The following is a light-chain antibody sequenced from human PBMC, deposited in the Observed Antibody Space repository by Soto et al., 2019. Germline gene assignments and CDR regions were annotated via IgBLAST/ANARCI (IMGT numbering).Light chain of an antibody. V-gene: IGLV1-40*01. J-gene: IGLJ2*01. Sequence: QPVLTQPPSVSGAPGQRVTISCTGSSSNIGAADDVHWYQQLPGTAPKLLIYGNSNRPSGVPDRFSGSQSGTSASLAITGLQAEDEADYYCQSYDSSLSALVFGGGTKVTVL. CDR3: QSYDSSLSALV. CDR2: GNS. CDR1: SSNIGAADD.